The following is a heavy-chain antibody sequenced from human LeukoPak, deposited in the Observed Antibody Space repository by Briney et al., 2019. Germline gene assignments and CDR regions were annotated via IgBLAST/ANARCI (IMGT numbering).Heavy chain of an antibody. V-gene: IGHV4-59*02. CDR3: ARAVVSLDSYFDL. D-gene: IGHD4-23*01. CDR2: IYYGGST. J-gene: IGHJ2*01. CDR1: ARSVGGYC. Sequence: AESLSPIQTVAARSVGGYCYNWIRQPPGNGKKCLGYIYYGGSTNYDPSLKGRVTISLDTSKNQLSLKLSSVTTADTAVYYCARAVVSLDSYFDLWGRGTLVTVSS.